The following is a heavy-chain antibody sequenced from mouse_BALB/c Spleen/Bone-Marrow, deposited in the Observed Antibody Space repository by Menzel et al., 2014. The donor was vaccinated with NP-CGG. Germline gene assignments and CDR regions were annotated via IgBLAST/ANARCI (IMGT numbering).Heavy chain of an antibody. CDR3: ARGGGYDYGSWFAY. CDR2: ISSGGST. CDR1: GFTFSSYA. Sequence: EVQGVESGGGLVKPGGPLKLSCAASGFTFSSYAMSWVRQTPEKRLEWVASISSGGSTYYPDSVKGRFTISRDNARNILYLQRSSLRSEDTAMYYCARGGGYDYGSWFAYWGQGTLVTVSA. D-gene: IGHD2-4*01. V-gene: IGHV5-6-5*01. J-gene: IGHJ3*01.